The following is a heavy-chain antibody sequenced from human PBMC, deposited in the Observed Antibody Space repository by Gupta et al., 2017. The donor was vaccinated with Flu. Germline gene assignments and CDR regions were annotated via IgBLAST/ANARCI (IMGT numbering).Heavy chain of an antibody. J-gene: IGHJ6*02. Sequence: VQLLESGRNLVRPGGALSLSCAASGLLFSRSPMPCVRQAPGKGLGWVSGIRGSGDGTYYADSVKGRFTSSRDSSKNTLYLQMNSLRAEDTATYYCARTCGADFWSGYPTAQSCMDVRGQGTTVTVSS. V-gene: IGHV3-23*01. CDR2: IRGSGDGT. D-gene: IGHD3-3*01. CDR3: ARTCGADFWSGYPTAQSCMDV. CDR1: GLLFSRSP.